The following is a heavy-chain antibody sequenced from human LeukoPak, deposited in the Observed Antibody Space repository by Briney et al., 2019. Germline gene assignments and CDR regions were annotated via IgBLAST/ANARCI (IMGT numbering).Heavy chain of an antibody. Sequence: SETLSLTCTVSGGSISSYYWSWIRQPPGKGLEWIGYIYYSGSTNYNPSLKSRVTISVDTSKNQFSLKLSSVTAADTAVYYCARASDSSGYPPDYWGQGTLVTVSS. CDR2: IYYSGST. D-gene: IGHD3-22*01. J-gene: IGHJ4*02. CDR3: ARASDSSGYPPDY. V-gene: IGHV4-59*01. CDR1: GGSISSYY.